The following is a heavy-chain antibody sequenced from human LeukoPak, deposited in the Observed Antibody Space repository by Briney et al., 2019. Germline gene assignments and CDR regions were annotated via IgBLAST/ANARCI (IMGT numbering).Heavy chain of an antibody. D-gene: IGHD5-18*01. J-gene: IGHJ5*02. CDR3: ARGQSYGWFDP. CDR2: VGGSGVKT. V-gene: IGHV3-23*01. Sequence: PGGSLRLSCAASGFTFSNYAIHWVRQAPGKGLEWVSIVGGSGVKTYYADSVKGRFTISRDNSKNTVYLQMNSLRAEDTAVYYCARGQSYGWFDPWGQGTLVTVSS. CDR1: GFTFSNYA.